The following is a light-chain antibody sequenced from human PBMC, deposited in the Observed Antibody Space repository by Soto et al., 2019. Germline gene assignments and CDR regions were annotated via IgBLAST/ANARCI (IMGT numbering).Light chain of an antibody. CDR3: QSYDSSLSAYV. CDR1: SSNIGAGYD. V-gene: IGLV1-40*01. CDR2: GNT. J-gene: IGLJ1*01. Sequence: QSVLTQPPSVSGAPGQRVTISCTGSSSNIGAGYDVHWYQQLPGTAPKVLIYGNTNRPSGVPDRFSGSKSGTSASLAITGLQAEDEADYHCQSYDSSLSAYVLGTGTKLTVL.